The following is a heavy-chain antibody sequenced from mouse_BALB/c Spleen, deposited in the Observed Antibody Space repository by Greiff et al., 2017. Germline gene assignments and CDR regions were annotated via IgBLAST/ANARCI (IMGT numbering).Heavy chain of an antibody. Sequence: EVNLVESGGDLVKPGGSLKLSCAASGFTFSSYGMSWVRQTPDKRLEWVATISSGGSYTYYPDSVKGRFTISRDNAKNTLYLQMSSLKSEDTAMYYCARHGTTVVDWYFDVWGAGTTVTVSS. V-gene: IGHV5-6*01. CDR3: ARHGTTVVDWYFDV. D-gene: IGHD1-1*01. CDR2: ISSGGSYT. J-gene: IGHJ1*01. CDR1: GFTFSSYG.